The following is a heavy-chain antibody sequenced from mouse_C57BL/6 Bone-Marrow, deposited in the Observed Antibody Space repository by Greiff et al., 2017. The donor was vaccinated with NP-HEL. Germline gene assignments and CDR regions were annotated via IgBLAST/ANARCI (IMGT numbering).Heavy chain of an antibody. CDR3: TRSGGYDAAY. CDR2: IAPETGGT. Sequence: QVQLQQSGAELVRPGASVTLSCKASGYTFTDYEMHWVKQTPVHGLEWIGAIAPETGGTAYNQKFKGKAILTADKSSSTAYMELRSLTSEDSAVYYCTRSGGYDAAYWGQGTLVTVSA. CDR1: GYTFTDYE. J-gene: IGHJ3*01. D-gene: IGHD2-2*01. V-gene: IGHV1-15*01.